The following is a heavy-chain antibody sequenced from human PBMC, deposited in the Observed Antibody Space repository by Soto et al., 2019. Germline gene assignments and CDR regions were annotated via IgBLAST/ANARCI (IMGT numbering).Heavy chain of an antibody. CDR1: GGSFSGYY. CDR2: INHSGST. J-gene: IGHJ6*03. Sequence: QVQLQQWGAGLLKPSETLSLTCAVYGGSFSGYYWSWIRQPPGKGLEWIGEINHSGSTNYNPSLKSRVTISVDTSKNQFSLKLSSVTAADTAVYYCARSTERYYYMYVWGKGTTVTVSS. CDR3: ARSTERYYYMYV. V-gene: IGHV4-34*01.